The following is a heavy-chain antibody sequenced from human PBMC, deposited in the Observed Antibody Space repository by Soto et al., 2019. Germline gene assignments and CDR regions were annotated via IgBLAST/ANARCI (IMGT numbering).Heavy chain of an antibody. V-gene: IGHV3-74*01. J-gene: IGHJ3*02. CDR1: GFTFSSHW. CDR2: INTDGGIT. Sequence: EVQLVESGGDLVQPGGSLRLSCAASGFTFSSHWMHWVRRVPGKGLVWVSHINTDGGITGYADSVKGRFTISRDNAKNTLYLQMNGLRVEATSVYYCTREAGYCSRTSCYRRALDSWGQGTMVTVSS. D-gene: IGHD2-2*01. CDR3: TREAGYCSRTSCYRRALDS.